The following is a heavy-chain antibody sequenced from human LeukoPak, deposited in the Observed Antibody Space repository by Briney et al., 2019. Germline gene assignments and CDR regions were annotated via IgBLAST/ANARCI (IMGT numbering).Heavy chain of an antibody. Sequence: GGSLRLSCAASGFTFSSYTMNWVRQAPGKGLEWVSSITSSRTYIYHADSVKGRFSISRDNAKDSVYLQMDSLRAEDTAVYYCARTMVTTYDYWGQGTLVTVSS. J-gene: IGHJ4*02. CDR3: ARTMVTTYDY. D-gene: IGHD5-18*01. CDR1: GFTFSSYT. CDR2: ITSSRTYI. V-gene: IGHV3-21*01.